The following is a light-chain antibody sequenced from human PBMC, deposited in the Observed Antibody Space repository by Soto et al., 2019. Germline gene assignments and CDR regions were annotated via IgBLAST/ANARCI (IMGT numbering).Light chain of an antibody. CDR1: QRVGNY. CDR3: QQRSNWPPIT. Sequence: IVLTQSPATLSLSPGERATLSFRASQRVGNYLAWYQQKPGQAPRLLIYDASNRATGIPGRFSGSGSGTDFTLTISSLEPEDSAVYYCQQRSNWPPITFGQGTRLEI. V-gene: IGKV3-11*01. CDR2: DAS. J-gene: IGKJ5*01.